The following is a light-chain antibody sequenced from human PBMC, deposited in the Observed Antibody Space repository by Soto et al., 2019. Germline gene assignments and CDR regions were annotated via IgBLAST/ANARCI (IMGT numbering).Light chain of an antibody. CDR2: GAS. CDR1: QSVSSSY. J-gene: IGKJ4*01. V-gene: IGKV3-20*01. Sequence: EIVLTQSPCTLSLSPGERATLSCRASQSVSSSYLAWYQQKPGQAPRLLIYGASSRATGIPDRFSGSGSGTDFTLTISRLEPEDFAVYYCQQCSTSPPTFGGGTKVEIK. CDR3: QQCSTSPPT.